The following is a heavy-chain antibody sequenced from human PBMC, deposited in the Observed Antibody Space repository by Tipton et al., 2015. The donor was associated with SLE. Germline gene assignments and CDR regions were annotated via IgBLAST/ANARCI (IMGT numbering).Heavy chain of an antibody. V-gene: IGHV4-39*07. Sequence: LRLSCAASGFTFSSYEMNWIRQPPGKGLEWIGSIYYSGSTYYNPSLKSRVTISVDTSKNQFSLKLSSVTAADTAVYYCARGFWSGYPGWGQGTLVTVSS. D-gene: IGHD3-3*01. CDR1: GFTFSSYE. J-gene: IGHJ4*02. CDR2: IYYSGST. CDR3: ARGFWSGYPG.